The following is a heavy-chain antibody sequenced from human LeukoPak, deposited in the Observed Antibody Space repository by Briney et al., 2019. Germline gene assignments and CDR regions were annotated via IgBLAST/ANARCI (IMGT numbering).Heavy chain of an antibody. CDR1: GGSISSGSYY. J-gene: IGHJ4*02. V-gene: IGHV4-61*02. Sequence: SETLSLTCTVSGGSISSGSYYWSWIRQPAGKGLEWIGRIYTSGSTNYNPSLKSRVTISVDTSKNQFSLKLSSVTAADTAVYYCAREGVYYYDSSGYYSYFDYWGQGTLVTVSS. D-gene: IGHD3-22*01. CDR2: IYTSGST. CDR3: AREGVYYYDSSGYYSYFDY.